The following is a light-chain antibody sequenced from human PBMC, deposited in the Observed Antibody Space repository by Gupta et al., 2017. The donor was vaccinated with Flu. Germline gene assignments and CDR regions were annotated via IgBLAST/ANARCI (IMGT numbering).Light chain of an antibody. J-gene: IGKJ1*01. CDR3: QQSNSFPWT. V-gene: IGKV1-12*01. Sequence: PPSVSASVGDRVTITVLASQGISSWLAWYQQKPGKAPELLVFGASSLQSGVPSRFSGSGSGTDFTLTITSLHPEDFPTYYCQQSNSFPWTFGQGTTLELK. CDR1: QGISSW. CDR2: GAS.